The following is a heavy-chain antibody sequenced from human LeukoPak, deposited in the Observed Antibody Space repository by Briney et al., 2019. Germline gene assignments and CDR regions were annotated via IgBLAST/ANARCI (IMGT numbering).Heavy chain of an antibody. D-gene: IGHD4-11*01. CDR3: GRHSPNHNYATGGVDL. CDR1: GASITNYY. J-gene: IGHJ4*02. CDR2: ISYSGLT. Sequence: SETLSLTCAVSGASITNYYWSWIRQPPGKGLEWIGYISYSGLTSYNASLKSRVLISIDTSKNQFSLKLTSLTAADTAVYFCGRHSPNHNYATGGVDLWGQGTLVTVSS. V-gene: IGHV4-59*08.